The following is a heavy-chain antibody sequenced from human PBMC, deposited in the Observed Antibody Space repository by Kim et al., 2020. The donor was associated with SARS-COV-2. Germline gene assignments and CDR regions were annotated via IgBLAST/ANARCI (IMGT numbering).Heavy chain of an antibody. Sequence: SETLSLTCTVSGYSISSGYYWGWIRQPPGKGLEWIGSIYHSGSTYYNPSLKSRVTISVDTSKNQFSLKLSSVTAADTAVYYCAGPSGDVVVVPAAPLDYCGQSTLVTVSS. CDR2: IYHSGST. J-gene: IGHJ4*02. CDR3: AGPSGDVVVVPAAPLDY. D-gene: IGHD2-2*01. CDR1: GYSISSGYY. V-gene: IGHV4-38-2*02.